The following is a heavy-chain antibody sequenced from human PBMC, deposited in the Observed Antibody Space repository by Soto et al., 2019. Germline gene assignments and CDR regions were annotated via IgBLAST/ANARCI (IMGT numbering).Heavy chain of an antibody. V-gene: IGHV3-23*01. Sequence: GGSLRLSCAASGFTFSSYAMSWVRQAPGKGLEWVSAISGSGGSTYYADSVKGRFTISRDNSKNTLYLQMNSLRAEDTAVYYCAKDLFPYYYDSSGYSAPFGYGMDVWGQGTTVTVSS. J-gene: IGHJ6*02. CDR3: AKDLFPYYYDSSGYSAPFGYGMDV. CDR2: ISGSGGST. CDR1: GFTFSSYA. D-gene: IGHD3-22*01.